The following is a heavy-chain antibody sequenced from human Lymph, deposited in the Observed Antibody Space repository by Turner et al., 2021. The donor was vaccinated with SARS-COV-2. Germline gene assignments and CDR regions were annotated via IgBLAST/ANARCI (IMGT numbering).Heavy chain of an antibody. Sequence: EVQLVESGGGLVQPGRSLRLSCAASGFTFDDYAMDWVRQEPGKGLEWGLGISWNSGSIGYAESVKGRFTISRDNAKNSLYLKMNSLRAEDTAVYYCAKDRGGEKLVRVFDDWGQGTLVTVSS. D-gene: IGHD6-6*01. V-gene: IGHV3-9*01. CDR1: GFTFDDYA. CDR2: ISWNSGSI. CDR3: AKDRGGEKLVRVFDD. J-gene: IGHJ4*02.